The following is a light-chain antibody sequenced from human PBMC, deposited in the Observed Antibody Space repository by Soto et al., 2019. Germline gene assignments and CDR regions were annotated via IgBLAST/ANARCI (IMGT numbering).Light chain of an antibody. J-gene: IGKJ4*01. CDR1: QSISTW. Sequence: IQMTQSPSTLSASVLYRVTITCRASQSISTWLAWYQQKPGKAPKLLIYKASGLESGVPSRFSGSGSGTDFTLTISSLQPDDFATYYCQQYNSYSPLTFGGGTKVDI. CDR3: QQYNSYSPLT. V-gene: IGKV1-5*03. CDR2: KAS.